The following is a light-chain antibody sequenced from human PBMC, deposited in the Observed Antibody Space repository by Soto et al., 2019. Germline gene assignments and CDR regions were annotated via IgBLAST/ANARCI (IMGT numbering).Light chain of an antibody. CDR1: QSVSSN. CDR2: GAS. Sequence: EIVMSQSPATLSVSQGERATLSCRASQSVSSNLAWYQQKPGQAPRLLIYGASTRATGIPARFSGSGSGTEFTLTINSLQSEDFAVYYCQQRSNWPGTFGPGTKVDIK. V-gene: IGKV3-15*01. CDR3: QQRSNWPGT. J-gene: IGKJ3*01.